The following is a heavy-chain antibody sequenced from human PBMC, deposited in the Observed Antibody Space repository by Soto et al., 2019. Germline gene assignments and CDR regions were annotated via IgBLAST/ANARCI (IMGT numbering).Heavy chain of an antibody. CDR3: ARDWGYCTSTSCYSWFDP. V-gene: IGHV3-11*01. Sequence: PGGSLRLSCAASGLSFSDYSMTWIRQAPGKGLEWISYISSSGSTIYYADSVKGRFTVSRDNAKKSLYLQMNSLRAEDTAVYYCARDWGYCTSTSCYSWFDPWGQGTLVTVSS. CDR1: GLSFSDYS. J-gene: IGHJ5*02. D-gene: IGHD2-2*01. CDR2: ISSSGSTI.